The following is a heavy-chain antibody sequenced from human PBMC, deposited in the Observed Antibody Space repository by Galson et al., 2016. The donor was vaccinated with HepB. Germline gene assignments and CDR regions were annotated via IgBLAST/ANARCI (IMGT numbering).Heavy chain of an antibody. CDR1: GYTFTKYY. Sequence: SVKVSCKASGYTFTKYYMHWVRQAPGQGLEWMGVINPRGGGTTYAQKFQGRVTVTRDTSTSTVKMELSSLKSEDTAVYYCATYSSSPANVDYWGQGTLVIVSA. V-gene: IGHV1-46*01. J-gene: IGHJ4*02. CDR3: ATYSSSPANVDY. D-gene: IGHD3-22*01. CDR2: INPRGGGT.